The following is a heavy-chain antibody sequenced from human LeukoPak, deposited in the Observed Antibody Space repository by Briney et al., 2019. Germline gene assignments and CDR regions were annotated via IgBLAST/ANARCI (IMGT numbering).Heavy chain of an antibody. D-gene: IGHD3-10*01. CDR3: ARPGSFDAFDV. V-gene: IGHV4-38-2*02. J-gene: IGHJ3*01. CDR2: IYHTGST. Sequence: SETLSLTCTVSGYSISSGYYWGWIRQPPGKGLEWIGSIYHTGSTYYNASLKSRVTISIETSKDQFSLKLSSVTAADTAVYYCARPGSFDAFDVWGQGTMVSVSS. CDR1: GYSISSGYY.